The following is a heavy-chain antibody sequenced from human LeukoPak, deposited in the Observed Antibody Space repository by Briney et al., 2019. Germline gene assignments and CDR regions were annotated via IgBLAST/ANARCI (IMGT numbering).Heavy chain of an antibody. J-gene: IGHJ4*02. CDR1: GFPFIKAW. V-gene: IGHV3-15*01. CDR3: TTMTVVPTDY. Sequence: PGGSLLLSCAASGFPFIKAWVSGGRQAPGKGLGGVGRIKSKNDGVTTDCAADVKGIFTISREESKYTLDLQMSSLKTEDTAVYHCTTMTVVPTDYWGQGPLVTVSS. CDR2: IKSKNDGVTT. D-gene: IGHD2-2*01.